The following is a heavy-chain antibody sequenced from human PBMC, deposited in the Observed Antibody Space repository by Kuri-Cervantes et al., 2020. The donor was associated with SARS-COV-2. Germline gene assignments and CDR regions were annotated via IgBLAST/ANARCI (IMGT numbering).Heavy chain of an antibody. CDR3: ANPPMEQLVEGGLEYFQH. Sequence: SETLSLTCAVYGGSFSGYYWSWIRQPPGKGLEWIGEINHSGSTNYNPSLKSRVTISVDTSKNQFSLKLSSVTAADTAVYYCANPPMEQLVEGGLEYFQHWGQGTLVTVSS. J-gene: IGHJ1*01. CDR2: INHSGST. D-gene: IGHD6-13*01. CDR1: GGSFSGYY. V-gene: IGHV4-34*01.